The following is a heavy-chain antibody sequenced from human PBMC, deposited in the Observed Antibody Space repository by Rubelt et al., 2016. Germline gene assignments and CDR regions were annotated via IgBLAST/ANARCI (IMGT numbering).Heavy chain of an antibody. V-gene: IGHV4-34*01. D-gene: IGHD6-13*01. CDR3: ARGRRGSSSWLGRDYYGMDV. J-gene: IGHJ6*02. CDR1: GGSFSGYY. CDR2: INHSGST. Sequence: QVQLQQWGAGLLKPSETLSLTCAVYGGSFSGYYWSWIRQPPGKGLEWIGEINHSGSTNYNPSLKSRVTISVDTSKNQFSRELSSVTAADTAVYYWARGRRGSSSWLGRDYYGMDVWGQGTTVTVSS.